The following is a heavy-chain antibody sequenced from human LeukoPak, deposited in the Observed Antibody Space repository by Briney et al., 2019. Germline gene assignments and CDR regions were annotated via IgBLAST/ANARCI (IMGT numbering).Heavy chain of an antibody. CDR1: GYTFTGYY. Sequence: ASVKVSCKASGYTFTGYYMHWVRQAPGQGLEWMGWISRNSGGTNYAQKFQGRVTMTRDTSISTVYMELSRLRSDDTAVYYCARADLGPTYDYVWGSYRYGYFDYWGQGTLVTVSS. CDR2: ISRNSGGT. D-gene: IGHD3-16*02. J-gene: IGHJ4*02. CDR3: ARADLGPTYDYVWGSYRYGYFDY. V-gene: IGHV1-2*02.